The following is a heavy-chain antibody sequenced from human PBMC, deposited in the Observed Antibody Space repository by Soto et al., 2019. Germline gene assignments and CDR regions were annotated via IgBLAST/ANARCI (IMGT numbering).Heavy chain of an antibody. CDR2: MSHSGGT. Sequence: QVQLQQWGAGLLKPSETLSLTCAVYGGFVSSGSYYWSWIRQPPGKGLEWIGEMSHSGGTHFNPSRKGRVTISVETSKNQFSLKMSSVTAADTALYYCARVERGTATTVVDAFDIWGPGTMVTVSS. D-gene: IGHD1-1*01. CDR3: ARVERGTATTVVDAFDI. CDR1: GGFVSSGSYY. V-gene: IGHV4-34*01. J-gene: IGHJ3*02.